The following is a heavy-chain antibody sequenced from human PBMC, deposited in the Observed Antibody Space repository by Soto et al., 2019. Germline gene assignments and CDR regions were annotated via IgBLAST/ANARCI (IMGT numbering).Heavy chain of an antibody. V-gene: IGHV1-69*02. J-gene: IGHJ4*02. D-gene: IGHD3-16*02. CDR3: ARWPGGRLHLRELSPPDDY. Sequence: QVQLVQSGDEGKKLGSSVKISFKASGGTFSSYTITWVRQAPGQGLKWMGRIIPILGITNYAQKFQGRVTITADNSTSTAYMERSSLRSEYTAVYYCARWPGGRLHLRELSPPDDYWGQGTLVTVSS. CDR2: IIPILGIT. CDR1: GGTFSSYT.